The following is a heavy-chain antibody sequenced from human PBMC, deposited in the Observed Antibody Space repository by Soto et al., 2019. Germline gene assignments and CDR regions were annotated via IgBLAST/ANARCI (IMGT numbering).Heavy chain of an antibody. V-gene: IGHV3-23*01. Sequence: EVQLLDSGGGLVQPGGSLRLSCDASGFTFRNYAMNWVRQAPGKGLDWVSAISGSGGSTYYADSVKGRFTISRDNSKNTLYLQMSSLSAEDTDVYYCAKGPLGSCSDLDYWGQGTLVTVSS. CDR3: AKGPLGSCSDLDY. CDR2: ISGSGGST. J-gene: IGHJ4*02. CDR1: GFTFRNYA. D-gene: IGHD6-19*01.